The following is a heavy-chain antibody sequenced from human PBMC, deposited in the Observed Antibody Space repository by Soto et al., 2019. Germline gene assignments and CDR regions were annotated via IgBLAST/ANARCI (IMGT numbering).Heavy chain of an antibody. CDR3: ARGAAARGGPFDY. CDR1: GGSISSYY. CDR2: IYYSGST. D-gene: IGHD6-6*01. Sequence: SETLSLTCTVSGGSISSYYWSWIRQPPGKGLEWIGYIYYSGSTNYNPSLKSRATISVDTSKNQFSLKLSSVTAADTAVYYCARGAAARGGPFDYWGQGTLVTVSS. V-gene: IGHV4-59*01. J-gene: IGHJ4*02.